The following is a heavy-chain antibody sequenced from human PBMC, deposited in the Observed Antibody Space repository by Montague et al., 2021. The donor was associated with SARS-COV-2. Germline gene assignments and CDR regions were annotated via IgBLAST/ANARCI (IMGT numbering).Heavy chain of an antibody. Sequence: TLSLTCTVPGDSISSANYYWNWIRQNPGKGLEWIGYIYYTGGTHYNPSLEGRLTMSIDTSKSQFSLRLSSVTAADTAVYYCARGNITPSGFDIWGQGTVVTVSS. CDR2: IYYTGGT. J-gene: IGHJ3*02. V-gene: IGHV4-31*03. CDR3: ARGNITPSGFDI. D-gene: IGHD1-14*01. CDR1: GDSISSANYY.